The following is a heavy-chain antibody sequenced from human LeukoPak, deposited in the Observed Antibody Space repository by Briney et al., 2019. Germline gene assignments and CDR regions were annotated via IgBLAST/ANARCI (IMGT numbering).Heavy chain of an antibody. CDR1: GYTFTGYY. V-gene: IGHV1-2*06. CDR2: INPNSGGT. D-gene: IGHD3-10*01. J-gene: IGHJ4*02. Sequence: GASVKVSCKASGYTFTGYYMHWVRQAPGQGLEWMGRINPNSGGTNYAQKFQDRVTMTRDTSISTAYMELSRLRSDDTAVYYCASQLWFGELLPAYWGQGTLVTVSS. CDR3: ASQLWFGELLPAY.